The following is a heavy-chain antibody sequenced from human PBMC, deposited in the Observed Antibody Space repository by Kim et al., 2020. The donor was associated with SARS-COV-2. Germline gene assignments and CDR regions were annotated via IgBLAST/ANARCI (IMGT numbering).Heavy chain of an antibody. J-gene: IGHJ4*02. V-gene: IGHV1-18*01. CDR1: GYTFINHA. D-gene: IGHD2-2*01. CDR2: INPYSANT. CDR3: ARTQGYSTSWYYFES. Sequence: ASVKVSCKASGYTFINHAISWVRQAPGQGLEWVGWINPYSANTKYAQKVQGRVTLTTDTSTSTGYMELRSLRSDDAAVYYCARTQGYSTSWYYFESWGQG.